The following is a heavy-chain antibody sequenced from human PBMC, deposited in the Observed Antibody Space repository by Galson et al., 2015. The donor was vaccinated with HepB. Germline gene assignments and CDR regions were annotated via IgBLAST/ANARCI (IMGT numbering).Heavy chain of an antibody. Sequence: SLRLSCAASGFTFSSYWMHWVRQAPGKGLEWVSSISSSSSYIYYADSVKGRFTISRDNAKNSLYLQMNSLRAEDTAVYYCARDFYYGSGSQIPPDKYFQHWGQGTLVTVSS. CDR2: ISSSSSYI. CDR1: GFTFSSYW. D-gene: IGHD3-10*01. CDR3: ARDFYYGSGSQIPPDKYFQH. V-gene: IGHV3-21*01. J-gene: IGHJ1*01.